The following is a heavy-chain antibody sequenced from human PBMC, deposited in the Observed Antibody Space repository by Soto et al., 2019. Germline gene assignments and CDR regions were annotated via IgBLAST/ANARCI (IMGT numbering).Heavy chain of an antibody. D-gene: IGHD3-22*01. J-gene: IGHJ6*02. CDR1: VFTCNYYW. CDR3: ARDRERVTVNGGIALGAMEV. Sequence: GSLRTACAAPVFTCNYYWMTWVPQAPGKGLEWVANVKPDGSATFYADSLKGRFTISRDNAKNSVSLQMDSLRADDTAVYYCARDRERVTVNGGIALGAMEVWGHGTTVTVSS. V-gene: IGHV3-7*03. CDR2: VKPDGSAT.